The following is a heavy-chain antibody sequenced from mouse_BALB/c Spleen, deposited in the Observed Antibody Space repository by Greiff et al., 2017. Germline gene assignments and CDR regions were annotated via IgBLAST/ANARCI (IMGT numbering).Heavy chain of an antibody. J-gene: IGHJ4*01. CDR2: ILPGSGST. CDR3: ARSGSTYYDAMDY. CDR1: GYTFSSYW. V-gene: IGHV1-9*01. Sequence: VQLQQSGAELMKPGASVKISCKATGYTFSSYWIEWVKQRPGHGLEWIGEILPGSGSTNYNEKFKGKATFTADTSSNTAYMQLSSLTSEDSAVYYCARSGSTYYDAMDYWGQGTSVTVSS. D-gene: IGHD2-10*01.